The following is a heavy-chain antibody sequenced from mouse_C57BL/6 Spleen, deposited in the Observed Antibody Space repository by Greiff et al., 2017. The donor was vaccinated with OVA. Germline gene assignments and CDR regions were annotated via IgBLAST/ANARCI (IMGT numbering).Heavy chain of an antibody. D-gene: IGHD3-2*02. J-gene: IGHJ3*01. V-gene: IGHV1-81*01. Sequence: QVQLKESGAELARPGASVKLSCKASGYTFTSYGISWVKQRTGQGLEWIGEIYPRSGNTYYNEKFKGKATLTADKSSSTAYMELRSLTSEDSAVYFCAKGDGSGAWFGCWGQGILVTVS. CDR1: GYTFTSYG. CDR2: IYPRSGNT. CDR3: AKGDGSGAWFGC.